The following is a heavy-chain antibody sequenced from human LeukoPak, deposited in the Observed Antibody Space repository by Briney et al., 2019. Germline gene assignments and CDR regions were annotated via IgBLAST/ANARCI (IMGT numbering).Heavy chain of an antibody. D-gene: IGHD4-11*01. CDR2: INPNSGGT. Sequence: GASVKVSCKASGYTFTGYYMHWVRQAPGQGLEWMGWINPNSGGTNYAQKFQGRVTMTRDMSTSTVYMQLSSLRSQDTAVYYCARSPTHDKDYRPEGGRMDVWGKGTTVTVSS. CDR1: GYTFTGYY. J-gene: IGHJ6*04. V-gene: IGHV1-2*02. CDR3: ARSPTHDKDYRPEGGRMDV.